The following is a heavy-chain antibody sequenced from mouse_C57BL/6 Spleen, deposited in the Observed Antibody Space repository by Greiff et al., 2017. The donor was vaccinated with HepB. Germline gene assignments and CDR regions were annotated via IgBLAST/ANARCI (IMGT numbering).Heavy chain of an antibody. CDR2: ISSGGSYT. D-gene: IGHD2-5*01. CDR1: GFTFSSYG. V-gene: IGHV5-6*01. J-gene: IGHJ4*01. CDR3: GRHENYYSNYDAMDY. Sequence: EVQLVESGGDLVKPGGSLKLSCAASGFTFSSYGMSWVRQTPDKRLEWVATISSGGSYTYYPDSVKGRFTISRDNAKNTLYLQMSSLKSEDTAMYYCGRHENYYSNYDAMDYWGQGTSVTVSS.